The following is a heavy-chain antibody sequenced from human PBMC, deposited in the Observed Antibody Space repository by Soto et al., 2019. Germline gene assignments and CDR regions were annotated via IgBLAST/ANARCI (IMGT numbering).Heavy chain of an antibody. J-gene: IGHJ5*02. D-gene: IGHD2-2*01. CDR3: ARGRDIVVVPATPYQANWFDP. CDR1: GYTFTSYG. Sequence: EASVKVSCKASGYTFTSYGISWVRQAPGQGLEWMGWISAYNGNTNYAQKLQGRVTMTTDTSTSTAYMELRSLRSDDTAVYYCARGRDIVVVPATPYQANWFDPWGPGALVTVSS. CDR2: ISAYNGNT. V-gene: IGHV1-18*01.